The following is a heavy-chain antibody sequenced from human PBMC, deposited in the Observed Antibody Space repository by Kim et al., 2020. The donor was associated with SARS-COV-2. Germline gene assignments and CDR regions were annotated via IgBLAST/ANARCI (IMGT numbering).Heavy chain of an antibody. J-gene: IGHJ4*02. D-gene: IGHD2-2*01. Sequence: TLAQRFHDRVTITRDSSTSTVYMELSSLTSDDTAVYYCSREPPAKWFFDYWGPGTRVTVSS. CDR3: SREPPAKWFFDY. V-gene: IGHV1-46*01.